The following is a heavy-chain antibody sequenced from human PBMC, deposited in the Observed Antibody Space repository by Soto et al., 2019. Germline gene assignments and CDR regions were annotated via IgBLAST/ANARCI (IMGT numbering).Heavy chain of an antibody. Sequence: PGESLKISCQGSGYSFSTYWIGWVRQMPGKGLEWMGIIYPGDSDTRYSPSFQGQVTISADKSISTAYLQWSSLKASDTAMYYCARIRRSAFDIWGQGTMVTVSS. J-gene: IGHJ3*02. CDR1: GYSFSTYW. CDR2: IYPGDSDT. V-gene: IGHV5-51*01. D-gene: IGHD1-26*01. CDR3: ARIRRSAFDI.